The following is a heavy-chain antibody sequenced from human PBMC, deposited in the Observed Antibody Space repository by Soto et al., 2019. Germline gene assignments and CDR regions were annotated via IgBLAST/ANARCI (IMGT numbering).Heavy chain of an antibody. CDR1: GYSFTSSW. CDR2: IDPSDSYI. D-gene: IGHD6-6*01. J-gene: IGHJ4*02. V-gene: IGHV5-10-1*03. Sequence: EVQLVQSGAEVKKPGESLRISCQGSGYSFTSSWISWVRQMPGEGLEWMGRIDPSDSYINYSPSFQGSVTISADKSISTAYLQWSSLKASDTAMYYCARRGSSSSFFYDSWGQGTLVTVSS. CDR3: ARRGSSSSFFYDS.